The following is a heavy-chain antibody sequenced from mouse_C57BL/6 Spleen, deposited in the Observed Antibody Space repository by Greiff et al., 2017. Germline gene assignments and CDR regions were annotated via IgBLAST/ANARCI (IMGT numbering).Heavy chain of an antibody. CDR3: ARRGEYDGDWYFDV. CDR2: ISSGSSTI. J-gene: IGHJ1*03. D-gene: IGHD2-14*01. Sequence: EVKLMESGGGLVKPGGSLKLSCAASGFTFSDYGMHWVRQALEKGLEWVAYISSGSSTIYYADTVKGRFTISRDNAKNTLFLQMTSLRSEDTAMYYWARRGEYDGDWYFDVWGTGTTVTVSS. CDR1: GFTFSDYG. V-gene: IGHV5-17*01.